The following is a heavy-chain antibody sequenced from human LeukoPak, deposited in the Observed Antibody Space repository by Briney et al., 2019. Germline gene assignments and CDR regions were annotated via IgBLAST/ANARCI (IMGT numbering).Heavy chain of an antibody. CDR2: ISGSGGST. CDR1: GFTFSSYG. J-gene: IGHJ6*04. Sequence: GGSLRLSCAPSGFTFSSYGMSGVRQAPGEGLEWVSAISGSGGSTYYADSVEGRFTISRDNSKNTLYLQMNSLRAEDTAVYYCAELGITMIGGVWGKGTTVTISS. D-gene: IGHD3-10*02. V-gene: IGHV3-23*01. CDR3: AELGITMIGGV.